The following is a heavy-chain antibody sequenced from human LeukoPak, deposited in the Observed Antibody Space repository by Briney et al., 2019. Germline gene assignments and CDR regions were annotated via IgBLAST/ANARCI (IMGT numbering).Heavy chain of an antibody. CDR2: INPNSGGT. J-gene: IGHJ4*01. D-gene: IGHD3-22*01. Sequence: ASVKVSYKASGYTFTGYYMHWVRQAPGQGLEWMGWINPNSGGTNYAQKFQGRVTMTRDTSISTAYMELSRLRSDDTAVYYCARALNYYDSSPFDYWGQGTLVTVSS. V-gene: IGHV1-2*02. CDR3: ARALNYYDSSPFDY. CDR1: GYTFTGYY.